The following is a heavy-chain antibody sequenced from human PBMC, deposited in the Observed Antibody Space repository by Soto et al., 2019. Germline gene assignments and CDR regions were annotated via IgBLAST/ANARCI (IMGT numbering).Heavy chain of an antibody. Sequence: ASVKVSCKASGYTFTSYYMHWVRQAPGQGLEWMGWINPNSGGTNYAQKFQGWVTMTRDTSISTAYMELSRLRSDDTAVYYCAREDRITLGRGVLGYYYGMGVWGQGTTVTV. CDR2: INPNSGGT. CDR1: GYTFTSYY. V-gene: IGHV1-2*04. J-gene: IGHJ6*02. CDR3: AREDRITLGRGVLGYYYGMGV. D-gene: IGHD3-10*01.